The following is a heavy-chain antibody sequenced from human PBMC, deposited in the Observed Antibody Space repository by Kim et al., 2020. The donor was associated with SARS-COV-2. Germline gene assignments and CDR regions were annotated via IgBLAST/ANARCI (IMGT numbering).Heavy chain of an antibody. CDR1: GGSISSYY. D-gene: IGHD2-15*01. CDR2: IYYSGST. J-gene: IGHJ6*02. CDR3: AIGPDTYCSGGSCPYGMDV. Sequence: SETLSLTCTVSGGSISSYYWSWIRQPPGKGLEWIGYIYYSGSTNYNPSLKSRVTISVDTSKNQFSLKLSSVTAADTAVYYCAIGPDTYCSGGSCPYGMDVWGQGTTVTVSS. V-gene: IGHV4-59*01.